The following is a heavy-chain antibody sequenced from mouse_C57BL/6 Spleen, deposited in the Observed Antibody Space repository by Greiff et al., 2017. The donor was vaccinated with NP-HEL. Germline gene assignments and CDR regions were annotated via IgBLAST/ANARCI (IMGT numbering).Heavy chain of an antibody. D-gene: IGHD1-1*01. CDR2: IDPANGNT. Sequence: LVESVAELVRPGASVKLSCTASGFNIKNTYMHWVKQRPEQGLEWIGRIDPANGNTKYAPKFQGKATITADTSSNTAYLQLSSLTSEDTAIYYCAREYYGSSTWFAYWGQGTLVTVSA. J-gene: IGHJ3*01. CDR3: AREYYGSSTWFAY. CDR1: GFNIKNTY. V-gene: IGHV14-3*01.